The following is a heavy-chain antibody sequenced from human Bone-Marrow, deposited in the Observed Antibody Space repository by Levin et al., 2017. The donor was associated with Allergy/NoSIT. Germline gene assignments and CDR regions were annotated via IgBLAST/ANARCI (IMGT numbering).Heavy chain of an antibody. V-gene: IGHV3-7*03. J-gene: IGHJ5*01. CDR1: GFTFTYYS. D-gene: IGHD3-3*01. CDR3: ARDLFLISP. CDR2: INHEGTEQ. Sequence: GESLKISCAASGFTFTYYSMSWVRQTPGRGLEWVANINHEGTEQYYADSVRGRFLVSRDNAENFLYLQMNSLRADDTAIYYCARDLFLISPWGQGTVVTVSS.